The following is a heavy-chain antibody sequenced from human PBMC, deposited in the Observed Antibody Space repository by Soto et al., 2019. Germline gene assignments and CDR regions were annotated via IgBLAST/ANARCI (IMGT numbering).Heavy chain of an antibody. CDR2: IIPIFGTA. Sequence: SVKVSCKASGGTFSSYAISWVRQAPGQGLEWMGGIIPIFGTANYAQKFQGRVTITADESTSTAYMELSSLRSEDTAVYYCARDRRIRSDGDYPYYYGMDGWGQGTTVNVSS. CDR1: GGTFSSYA. D-gene: IGHD4-17*01. V-gene: IGHV1-69*13. CDR3: ARDRRIRSDGDYPYYYGMDG. J-gene: IGHJ6*02.